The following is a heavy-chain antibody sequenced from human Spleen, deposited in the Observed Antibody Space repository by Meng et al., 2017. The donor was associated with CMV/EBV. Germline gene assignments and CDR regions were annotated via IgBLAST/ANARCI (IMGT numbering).Heavy chain of an antibody. Sequence: SETLSLTCTVSGGSISSYYWSWIRQPPGKGLEWIGYIYYSGSTNYNPSLKSRVTISVDTSKNQFSLRLSSVSAADTAIYYCARRKVGDGFDIWGQGTMVTVSS. CDR2: IYYSGST. V-gene: IGHV4-59*12. J-gene: IGHJ3*02. CDR3: ARRKVGDGFDI. CDR1: GGSISSYY.